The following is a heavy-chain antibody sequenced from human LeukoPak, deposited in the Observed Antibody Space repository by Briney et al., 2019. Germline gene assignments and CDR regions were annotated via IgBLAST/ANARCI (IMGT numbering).Heavy chain of an antibody. D-gene: IGHD3-22*01. Sequence: PGGSLRLSWAVSGITLSNYGMSWVRQAPGKVLEWVAGISDSGGRTNYADSVKGRFTISRDNPKNTLYLQMNSLRAEDTAVYFCAKRGVVIRVILVGFHKEAYYFDSWGQGALVTVSS. J-gene: IGHJ4*02. CDR3: AKRGVVIRVILVGFHKEAYYFDS. V-gene: IGHV3-23*01. CDR1: GITLSNYG. CDR2: ISDSGGRT.